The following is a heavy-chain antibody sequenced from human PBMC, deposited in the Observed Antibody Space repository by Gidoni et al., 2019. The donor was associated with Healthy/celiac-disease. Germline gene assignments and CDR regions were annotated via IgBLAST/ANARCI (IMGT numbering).Heavy chain of an antibody. Sequence: VPLVQSGGAVVQSGRSLRLSCAASGFPFRRYAMHGVRQSSGKGLEWVAVISYDGSNKYYADSVKGRFTSSRDNSKNTLYLQMNSLRAEDTAVYYCARDHCSSTSCYGRDAFDIWGQGTMVTVSS. V-gene: IGHV3-30-3*01. CDR2: ISYDGSNK. CDR3: ARDHCSSTSCYGRDAFDI. J-gene: IGHJ3*02. CDR1: GFPFRRYA. D-gene: IGHD2-2*01.